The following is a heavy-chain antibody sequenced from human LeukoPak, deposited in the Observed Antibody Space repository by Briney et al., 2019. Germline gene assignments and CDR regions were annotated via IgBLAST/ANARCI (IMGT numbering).Heavy chain of an antibody. CDR1: GFTFDDYA. V-gene: IGHV3-9*01. Sequence: VQPGRSLRLSCAASGFTFDDYAMHWVRQAPGKGLEWVSGISWNSGSIGYADSVKGRFTISRDNAKNSLYLQMNSLRAEDTALYYCAKGGSSAFYFQHWGQGTLDTVSS. CDR3: AKGGSSAFYFQH. D-gene: IGHD1-26*01. CDR2: ISWNSGSI. J-gene: IGHJ1*01.